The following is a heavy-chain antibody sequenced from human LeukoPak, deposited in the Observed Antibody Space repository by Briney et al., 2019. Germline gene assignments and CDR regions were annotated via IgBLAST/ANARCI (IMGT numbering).Heavy chain of an antibody. D-gene: IGHD6-19*01. CDR3: ARARSGWGLDY. V-gene: IGHV4-59*01. CDR2: IYYSGST. CDR1: GGSISSYY. J-gene: IGHJ4*02. Sequence: SETLSLTCTVSGGSISSYYWSWIRQPPGKGLEWIGYIYYSGSTSYNPSLKSRVTTSVDTSKNHFSLKLSSVTAADTAVYYCARARSGWGLDYWGQGTLVTVSS.